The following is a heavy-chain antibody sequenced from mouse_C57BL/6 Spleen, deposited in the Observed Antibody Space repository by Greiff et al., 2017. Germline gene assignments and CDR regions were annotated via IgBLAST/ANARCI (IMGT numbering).Heavy chain of an antibody. J-gene: IGHJ2*01. CDR2: INPNYGTT. CDR3: ARAKSDGYQYYFDY. D-gene: IGHD2-3*01. CDR1: GYSFTDYN. Sequence: VQLKESGPELVKPGASVKISCKASGYSFTDYNMNWVKQSNGKSLEWIGVINPNYGTTSYNQKFKGKATLTVDQSSSTAYMQLNSLTSEDSAVYYCARAKSDGYQYYFDYWGQGTTLTVSS. V-gene: IGHV1-39*01.